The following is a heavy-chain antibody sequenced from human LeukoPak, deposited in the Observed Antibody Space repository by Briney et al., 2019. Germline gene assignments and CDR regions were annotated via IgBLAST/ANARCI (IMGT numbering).Heavy chain of an antibody. CDR2: ISVYSGLT. J-gene: IGHJ3*02. CDR3: ARDRGGSNWNDLPLYAFDI. CDR1: GYNFEAYG. D-gene: IGHD1-1*01. Sequence: ASVKVSCKTSGYNFEAYGISWVRQAPGQGLEWMGWISVYSGLTEYAKALQDRLTMTTDTATNMAYMELRSLRDDDTAVYYCARDRGGSNWNDLPLYAFDIWGPGTPVTVSP. V-gene: IGHV1-18*01.